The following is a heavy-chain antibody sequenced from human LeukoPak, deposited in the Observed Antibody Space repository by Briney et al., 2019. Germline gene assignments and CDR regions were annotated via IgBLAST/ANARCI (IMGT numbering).Heavy chain of an antibody. D-gene: IGHD3-22*01. CDR3: ATWGDTYYYDSSGYLFDY. CDR1: GFTFSSYG. V-gene: IGHV3-30*03. Sequence: PGRSLRLSCAASGFTFSSYGMHWVRQAPGKGLEWVAVISYDGSNKYYADSVKGRFTISRDNSKNTLYLQMNSLRAEDTAVYYCATWGDTYYYDSSGYLFDYWGQGTLVTVSS. J-gene: IGHJ4*02. CDR2: ISYDGSNK.